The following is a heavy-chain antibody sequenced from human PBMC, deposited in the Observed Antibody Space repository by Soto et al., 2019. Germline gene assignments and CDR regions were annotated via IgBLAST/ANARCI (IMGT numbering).Heavy chain of an antibody. CDR3: ARGDYDILTGYDYFDY. D-gene: IGHD3-9*01. V-gene: IGHV1-69*06. CDR2: IIPIFGTA. J-gene: IGHJ4*02. Sequence: QVQLVQSGAEVKKPGSSVKVSCKASGGTFSSYAISWVRQAPGQGLEWMGGIIPIFGTANYAQKFQGRVTITADKSTSTADMELSSLRSEDTAVDYCARGDYDILTGYDYFDYWGQGTLVTVSS. CDR1: GGTFSSYA.